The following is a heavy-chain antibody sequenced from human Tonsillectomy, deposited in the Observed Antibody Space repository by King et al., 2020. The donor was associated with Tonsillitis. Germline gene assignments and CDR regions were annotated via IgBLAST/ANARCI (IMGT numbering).Heavy chain of an antibody. Sequence: VQLVESGGGLVQPGGSLRLSCAASGFTFSSYAMSWVRQAPGKGLEWVSAISGSGGSTYYADSVKGRFTISRDNSKNTLYLQMNSLRAEDTAVYYCAKGARYCSGGSCSNWFDPWGQGTLVTVFS. J-gene: IGHJ5*02. CDR2: ISGSGGST. CDR1: GFTFSSYA. V-gene: IGHV3-23*04. D-gene: IGHD2-15*01. CDR3: AKGARYCSGGSCSNWFDP.